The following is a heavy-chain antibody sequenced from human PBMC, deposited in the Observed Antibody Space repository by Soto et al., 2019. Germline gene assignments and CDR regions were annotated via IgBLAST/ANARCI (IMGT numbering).Heavy chain of an antibody. J-gene: IGHJ6*02. D-gene: IGHD2-8*01. V-gene: IGHV1-8*01. CDR3: ARQNARRIYYYYAMDV. CDR1: GYTLITYD. Sequence: ASVKVSCKASGYTLITYDINWVRQAAGQGLEWMGWMNPNNGNAGYAQKFQGRVTMTTDTSTGTAYMELRSLRSDDTAVYYCARQNARRIYYYYAMDVWGQGTTVTVSS. CDR2: MNPNNGNA.